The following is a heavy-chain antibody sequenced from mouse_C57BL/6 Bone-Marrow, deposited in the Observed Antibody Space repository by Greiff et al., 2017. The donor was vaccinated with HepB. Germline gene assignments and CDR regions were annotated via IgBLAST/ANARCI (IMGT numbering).Heavy chain of an antibody. CDR1: GYSITSGYD. CDR3: ARDYDYGAMDY. J-gene: IGHJ4*01. D-gene: IGHD2-4*01. Sequence: DVKLQESGPGMVKPSQSLSLTCTVTGYSITSGYDWHWIRHFPGNKLEWMGYISYSGSTNYNPSLKSRISITHDTSKNHFFLKLNSVTTEDTATYYCARDYDYGAMDYGGQGTSVTVSS. CDR2: ISYSGST. V-gene: IGHV3-1*01.